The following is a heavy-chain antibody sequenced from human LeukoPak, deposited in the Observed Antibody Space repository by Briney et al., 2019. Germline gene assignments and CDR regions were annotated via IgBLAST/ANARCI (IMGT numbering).Heavy chain of an antibody. CDR3: AADLRFGELALDY. D-gene: IGHD3-10*01. J-gene: IGHJ4*02. CDR1: GFTFTGSA. CDR2: IVVGSGNT. V-gene: IGHV1-58*02. Sequence: SVKVSCKASGFTFTGSAMQWVRQARGQRLEWIGWIVVGSGNTDYAEKFQERVTITRDMSTSTAYMELSSLRSEDTAVYYCAADLRFGELALDYWGQGTLVTVSS.